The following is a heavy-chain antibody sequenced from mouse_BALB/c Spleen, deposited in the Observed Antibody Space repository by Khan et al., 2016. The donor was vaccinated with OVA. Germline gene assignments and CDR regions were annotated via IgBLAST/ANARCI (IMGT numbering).Heavy chain of an antibody. D-gene: IGHD2-10*01. CDR3: ARAYYGNYREAMDY. CDR1: GFSLTGYG. Sequence: QVQLKESGPGLVAPSQSLSITCTVSGFSLTGYGVNWVRQPPGKGLEWLGMIWGDGSTDYNSALISRLSISKDNSKSQVFLKMNSLQTYDTARYYCARAYYGNYREAMDYWGQGTSVTVSA. V-gene: IGHV2-6-7*01. J-gene: IGHJ4*01. CDR2: IWGDGST.